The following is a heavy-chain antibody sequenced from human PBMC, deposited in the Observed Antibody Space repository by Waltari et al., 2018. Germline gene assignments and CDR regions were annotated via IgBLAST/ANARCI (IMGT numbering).Heavy chain of an antibody. J-gene: IGHJ4*02. Sequence: QVQLVQSGAEVKKPGSSVKVSCKASVGTFSSYALSWVRQAPGKGRGWVGAAAENGLEWLGGTIPSLCTANDAQEFQGRGTMTADESTSTAYMELSSLRSEDTAVYYCAAHMVGSPDYWGQGTLVTVSS. CDR1: VGTFSSYA. D-gene: IGHD2-15*01. CDR3: AAHMVGSPDY. CDR2: TIPSLCTA. V-gene: IGHV1-69*01.